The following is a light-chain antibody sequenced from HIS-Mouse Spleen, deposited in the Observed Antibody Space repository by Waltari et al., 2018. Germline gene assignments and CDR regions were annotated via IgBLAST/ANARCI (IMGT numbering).Light chain of an antibody. CDR2: EDN. CDR1: IASIARNY. J-gene: IGLJ3*02. V-gene: IGLV6-57*02. CDR3: QSYDSSNSWV. Sequence: NFMLTQPHSVSESPGKTVTISCTGSIASIARNYVQWYQQRPGSAPTTVIYEDNQRPSGVPDRFSGSIDSSSNSASLTISGLKTEDEADYYCQSYDSSNSWVFGGGTKLTVL.